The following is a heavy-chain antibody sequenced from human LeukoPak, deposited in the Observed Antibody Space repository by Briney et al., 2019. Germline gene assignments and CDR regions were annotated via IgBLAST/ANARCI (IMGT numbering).Heavy chain of an antibody. J-gene: IGHJ5*02. CDR2: ISYDGSSK. CDR3: ARAGIAARDWFDP. V-gene: IGHV3-30-3*01. CDR1: GFSLSSYA. Sequence: PGRSLRLSCAASGFSLSSYAMNWVRQAPGKGLEWVAVISYDGSSKYYADSVRGRFTISRDNSKNTLYLQMNSLRAEDTAVYYCARAGIAARDWFDPWGQGTLVTVSS. D-gene: IGHD6-13*01.